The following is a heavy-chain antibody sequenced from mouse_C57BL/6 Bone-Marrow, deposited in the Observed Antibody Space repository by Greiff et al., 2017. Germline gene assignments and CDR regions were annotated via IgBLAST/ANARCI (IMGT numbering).Heavy chain of an antibody. D-gene: IGHD1-1*02. CDR3: ARERGYYAYYYVMDY. CDR1: GYTFTSYW. J-gene: IGHJ4*01. V-gene: IGHV1-7*01. Sequence: VQLVESGAELAKPGASVKLSCKASGYTFTSYWMHWVKQRPGQGLEWIGYIDPSSGYNKNNQKVKDKARLTADKYSSTASMQLSSLTYEDSAVYYCARERGYYAYYYVMDYWGQGNSVTVSS. CDR2: IDPSSGYN.